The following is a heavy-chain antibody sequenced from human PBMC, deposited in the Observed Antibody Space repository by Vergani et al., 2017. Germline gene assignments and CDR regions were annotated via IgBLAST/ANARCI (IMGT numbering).Heavy chain of an antibody. CDR1: GGSIAHPDNY. CDR2: IFYSDKT. J-gene: IGHJ4*03. V-gene: IGHV4-30-4*08. CDR3: ASCLTMTTLAFSFDS. Sequence: QMHLQESGPRLEKTSQTLSLTCSLSGGSIAHPDNYWSWIRQCPGKGLEWIGHIFYSDKTYYNPSFRGRVTLSIDTSLHHLSLRLKSLTAADTATYFCASCLTMTTLAFSFDSWGHGALVTVSS. D-gene: IGHD4-23*01.